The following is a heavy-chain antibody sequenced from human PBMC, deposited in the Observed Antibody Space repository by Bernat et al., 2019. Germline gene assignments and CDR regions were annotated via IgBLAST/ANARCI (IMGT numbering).Heavy chain of an antibody. D-gene: IGHD2-8*01. CDR1: GDTVSSNNAA. CDR2: TYYRSQWHY. J-gene: IGHJ4*02. Sequence: QIQLHQSGPGLLRPSQILSLTCAISGDTVSSNNAAWDWIRQSPSRGLEWLGRTYYRSQWHYDYAASVKSRITVNPDTSKNQFSLQLRSVTPDDTAIYYCTRTRNGANGGDYWGQGTLVTVSS. V-gene: IGHV6-1*01. CDR3: TRTRNGANGGDY.